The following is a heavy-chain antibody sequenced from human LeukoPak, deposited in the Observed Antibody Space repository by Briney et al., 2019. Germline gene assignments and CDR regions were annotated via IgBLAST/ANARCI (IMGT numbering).Heavy chain of an antibody. V-gene: IGHV3-7*01. Sequence: GGSLRLSCVASGFTFSRYWMSWVRQAPGKGLEWVANIKHDGSEKYYVDSVKGRFTMSRDNAKNSSYLQMNSLRAEDTAVYYCARDSSSSFDYWGQGTLVTVSS. CDR1: GFTFSRYW. D-gene: IGHD6-6*01. CDR2: IKHDGSEK. CDR3: ARDSSSSFDY. J-gene: IGHJ4*02.